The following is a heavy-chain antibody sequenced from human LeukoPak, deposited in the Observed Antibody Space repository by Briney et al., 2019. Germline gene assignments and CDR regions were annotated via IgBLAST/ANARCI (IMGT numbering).Heavy chain of an antibody. J-gene: IGHJ4*02. CDR3: ARAGVAGFDY. V-gene: IGHV4-59*12. CDR1: GGSISSYY. Sequence: SDTLSLTCTVSGGSISSYYWSWVRQPPGKGLEWIGYIYYSGSTNYNPSLKSRVTISVDTSKNQFSLKLSSVTAADTAVYYCARAGVAGFDYWGQGTLVTVSS. CDR2: IYYSGST. D-gene: IGHD6-19*01.